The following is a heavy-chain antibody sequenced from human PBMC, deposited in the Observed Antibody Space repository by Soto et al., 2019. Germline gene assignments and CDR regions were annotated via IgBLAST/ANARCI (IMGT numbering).Heavy chain of an antibody. CDR2: IKSKTDGGTT. J-gene: IGHJ6*02. Sequence: EVQLVESGGGLVKPGGSLRLSCAASGFNFSNAWMNWVRQAPGKGLEWVGRIKSKTDGGTTDYAAPVKGRFTISRDDSKNTLYLQMNSLKTEDTAVYHCTTTGPTSTIFGPWNYYYGMDVWGQGTTVTVSS. V-gene: IGHV3-15*07. D-gene: IGHD3-3*01. CDR3: TTTGPTSTIFGPWNYYYGMDV. CDR1: GFNFSNAW.